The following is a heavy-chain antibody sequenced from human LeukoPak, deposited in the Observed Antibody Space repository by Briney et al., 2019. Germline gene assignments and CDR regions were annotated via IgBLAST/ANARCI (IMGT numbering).Heavy chain of an antibody. CDR1: GGSISSYY. CDR3: ARVGERRYDYYYMDV. V-gene: IGHV4-59*01. CDR2: IYYSGST. J-gene: IGHJ6*03. D-gene: IGHD3-10*01. Sequence: SETLSLTCTVSGGSISSYYWSWIRQPPGKGLEWIGYIYYSGSTNYNPSLKSRVTISVDTSKNQFSLKLSSVTAADTAVYYCARVGERRYDYYYMDVWGKGTTVTVSS.